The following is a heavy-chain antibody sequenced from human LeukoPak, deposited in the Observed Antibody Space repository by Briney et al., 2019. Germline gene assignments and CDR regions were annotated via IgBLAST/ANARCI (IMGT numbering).Heavy chain of an antibody. J-gene: IGHJ4*02. V-gene: IGHV4-38-2*02. CDR1: AYSISSGYY. CDR3: ARVGTYHDGSNYGHFDY. Sequence: PSETLSLTCTVSAYSISSGYYWGWIRQSPGTGLEWIGYVYHSGSTNYNLSLKSRVTISVDTPKNQFSLKLNSVTAADTAVYYCARVGTYHDGSNYGHFDYWGQGTLVTVSS. D-gene: IGHD3-22*01. CDR2: VYHSGST.